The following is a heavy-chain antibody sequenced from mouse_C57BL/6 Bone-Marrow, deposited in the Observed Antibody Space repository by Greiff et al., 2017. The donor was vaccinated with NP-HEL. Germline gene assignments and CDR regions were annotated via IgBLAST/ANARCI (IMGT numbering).Heavy chain of an antibody. CDR1: GYAFSSSW. D-gene: IGHD1-1*01. Sequence: VQGVESGPELVKPGASVKISCKASGYAFSSSWMNWVKQRPGKGLEWIGRIYPGDGDTNYNGKFKGKATLTADKSSSTAYMQLSSLTSEDSAVYFCARGLRYPLYYAMDYWGQGTSVTVSS. J-gene: IGHJ4*01. V-gene: IGHV1-82*01. CDR3: ARGLRYPLYYAMDY. CDR2: IYPGDGDT.